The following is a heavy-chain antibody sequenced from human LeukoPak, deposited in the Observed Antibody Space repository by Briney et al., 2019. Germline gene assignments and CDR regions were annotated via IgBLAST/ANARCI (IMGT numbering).Heavy chain of an antibody. J-gene: IGHJ5*02. CDR3: ARHKAPIVVVQAAQNWFDP. D-gene: IGHD2-2*01. V-gene: IGHV4-38-2*01. Sequence: SETLSLTCAVSGYSISIGYDRGWTRQPPGKGLELIGNIYHRGGPSYNPSLKSRITISVDTSKNQPSLKLSSVPAADTAVYYCARHKAPIVVVQAAQNWFDPWGQGTLVTVSS. CDR2: IYHRGGP. CDR1: GYSISIGYD.